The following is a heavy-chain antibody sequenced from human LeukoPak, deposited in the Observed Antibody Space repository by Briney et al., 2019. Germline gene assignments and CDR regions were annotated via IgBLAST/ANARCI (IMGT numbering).Heavy chain of an antibody. Sequence: PGGSLRLSCAASGFTVSSDYMSWVRQAPGKGLEWVSLIYSSGSTYYADSVKGRFTISRDNSKNTLYLQMNSLTAEDTAVYYCARTFVSGDGYKVGYFDYWGQGTQATVSS. CDR3: ARTFVSGDGYKVGYFDY. CDR2: IYSSGST. V-gene: IGHV3-53*01. D-gene: IGHD5-24*01. J-gene: IGHJ4*02. CDR1: GFTVSSDY.